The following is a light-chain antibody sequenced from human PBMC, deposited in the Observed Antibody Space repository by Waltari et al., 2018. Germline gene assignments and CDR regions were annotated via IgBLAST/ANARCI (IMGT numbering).Light chain of an antibody. CDR1: QGISTF. CDR3: QQSYRYPRT. Sequence: AIRLTQSPSSFSASPGDRVTITCRASQGISTFLAWYQNKPGKAPKLLIHSASTLEFGVPPRFSGSGSGTEFTLTISSLQSEDCGTYYGQQSYRYPRTFGQGTKGEI. J-gene: IGKJ1*01. V-gene: IGKV1-8*01. CDR2: SAS.